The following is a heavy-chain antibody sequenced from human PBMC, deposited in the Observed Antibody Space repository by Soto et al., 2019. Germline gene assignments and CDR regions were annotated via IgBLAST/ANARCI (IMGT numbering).Heavy chain of an antibody. CDR1: GDSVSSNSAA. CDR3: ARDLEGALHTVPYYYYYGMDV. CDR2: TYYRSKWYN. J-gene: IGHJ6*02. Sequence: QTLSLTCAISGDSVSSNSAAWNWIRQSPSRGLEWLGRTYYRSKWYNDYAVSVKSRITINPDTSKNQFSLQLNSVTPEDTAVYYCARDLEGALHTVPYYYYYGMDVWGQGTTVTVSS. D-gene: IGHD1-1*01. V-gene: IGHV6-1*01.